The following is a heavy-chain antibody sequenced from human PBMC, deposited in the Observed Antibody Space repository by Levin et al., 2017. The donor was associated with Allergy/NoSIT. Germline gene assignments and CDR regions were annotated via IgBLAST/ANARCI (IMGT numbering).Heavy chain of an antibody. CDR2: INPNSGGT. J-gene: IGHJ6*02. CDR1: GYTFTGYY. V-gene: IGHV1-2*02. CDR3: ARDEGYDSSGYGYYYGMDV. D-gene: IGHD3-22*01. Sequence: ASVKVSCKASGYTFTGYYMHWVRQAPGQGLEWMGWINPNSGGTNYAQKFQGRVTMTRDTSISTAYMELSRLRSDDTAVYYCARDEGYDSSGYGYYYGMDVWGQGTTVTVSS.